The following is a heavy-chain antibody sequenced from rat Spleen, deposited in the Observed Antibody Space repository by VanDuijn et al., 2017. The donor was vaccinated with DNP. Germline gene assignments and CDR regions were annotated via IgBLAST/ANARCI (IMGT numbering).Heavy chain of an antibody. Sequence: QVQLQQSGAELAKPGSSVKISCKASGYTFTSSYIGWIKQTTGQGLEYLGYINTGSGGTNYNEKFRGKATLTVDTSSNTAFMQLSSLTPDDSAVYYCARRRLPYWYFDFWGPGTMVTVSS. CDR1: GYTFTSSY. D-gene: IGHD1-4*01. CDR2: INTGSGGT. CDR3: ARRRLPYWYFDF. J-gene: IGHJ1*01. V-gene: IGHV1-43*01.